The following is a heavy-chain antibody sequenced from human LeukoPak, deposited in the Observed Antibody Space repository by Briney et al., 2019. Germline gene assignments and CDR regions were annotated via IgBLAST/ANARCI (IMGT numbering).Heavy chain of an antibody. CDR2: ISGSGGST. J-gene: IGHJ4*02. D-gene: IGHD6-6*01. CDR1: GFTFSSYA. CDR3: AETTSIAARPPFDY. Sequence: GGSLRLSCAASGFTFSSYAMSWVRQAPGKGLEWVSAISGSGGSTYYAYSVKGRFTICRDNSKNTLHLQMNSLRAEDMAVYYCAETTSIAARPPFDYGGQGTLVTASS. V-gene: IGHV3-23*01.